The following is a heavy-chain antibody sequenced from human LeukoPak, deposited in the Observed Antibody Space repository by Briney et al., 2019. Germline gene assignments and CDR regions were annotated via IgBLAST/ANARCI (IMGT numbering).Heavy chain of an antibody. CDR3: AKGAPIGYDILTGYYGY. CDR2: IKQDGSEK. Sequence: PGGSLRLSCAASGFTFSSYWMSWVRQAPGKGLEWVANIKQDGSEKYYVDSVKGRFTISRDNAKNSLYLQMNSLRAEDTAVYYCAKGAPIGYDILTGYYGYWGQGTLVTVSS. J-gene: IGHJ4*02. CDR1: GFTFSSYW. D-gene: IGHD3-9*01. V-gene: IGHV3-7*01.